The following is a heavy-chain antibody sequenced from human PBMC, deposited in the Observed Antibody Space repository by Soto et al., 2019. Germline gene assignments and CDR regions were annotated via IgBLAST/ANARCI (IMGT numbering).Heavy chain of an antibody. V-gene: IGHV3-15*01. D-gene: IGHD3-16*02. Sequence: GGSLRLSCAASGFTFSNAWMSWVRQAPGKGLEWVGRIKSKTDGGTTDYAAPVKGRFTISRDDSKNTLYLQMNSLKTEDTAVYYCTTDGVIVTDYYYYMDVWGKGTTVTVSS. CDR1: GFTFSNAW. J-gene: IGHJ6*03. CDR2: IKSKTDGGTT. CDR3: TTDGVIVTDYYYYMDV.